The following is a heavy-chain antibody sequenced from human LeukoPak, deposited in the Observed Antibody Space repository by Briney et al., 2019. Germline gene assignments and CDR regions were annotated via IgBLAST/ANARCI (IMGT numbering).Heavy chain of an antibody. CDR2: IYYTGGT. J-gene: IGHJ4*02. CDR3: ARGVKGGSYRYYFDY. D-gene: IGHD1-26*01. V-gene: IGHV4-59*01. CDR1: GGSSISYY. Sequence: SETLPPTCTVCGGSSISYYWICIRQPTPRELQGMGCIYYTGGTDTKPSLTSQVTISVYTAKNQFSVKLRSVTPADPAPSCFARGVKGGSYRYYFDYWGRGTLLTVSS.